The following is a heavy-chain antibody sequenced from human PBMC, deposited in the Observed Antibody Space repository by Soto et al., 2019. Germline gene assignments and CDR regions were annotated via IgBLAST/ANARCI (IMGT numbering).Heavy chain of an antibody. CDR2: INHSGST. V-gene: IGHV4-34*01. CDR1: GGSFSGYY. CDR3: ARGLFGGELLWFNWFDP. Sequence: SETLSLTCAVYGGSFSGYYWSWIRQPPGKGLEWIGEINHSGSTNYNPSLKSRVTISVDTSKNQFSLKLGSVTAADTAVYYCARGLFGGELLWFNWFDPWGQGTLVTVSS. D-gene: IGHD3-10*01. J-gene: IGHJ5*02.